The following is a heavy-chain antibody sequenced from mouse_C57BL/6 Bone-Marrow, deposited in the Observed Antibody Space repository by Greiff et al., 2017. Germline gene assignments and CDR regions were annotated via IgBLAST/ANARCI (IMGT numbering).Heavy chain of an antibody. V-gene: IGHV1-18*01. CDR2: INPNNGGT. Sequence: EVQLQQSGPELVKPGASVKIPCKASGYTFTDYNMDWVKQSHGKSLEWIGDINPNNGGTIYNQKFKGKATFTVDKSSSTAYMELRSLTSEDTAVYYCARTRRSWFAYWGQGTLVTVSA. CDR3: ARTRRSWFAY. J-gene: IGHJ3*01. CDR1: GYTFTDYN.